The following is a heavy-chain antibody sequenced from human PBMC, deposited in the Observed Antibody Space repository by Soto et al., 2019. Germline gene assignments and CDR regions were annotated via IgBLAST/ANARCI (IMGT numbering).Heavy chain of an antibody. Sequence: SETLSLTCTVSGGSISSYYWSWIRQPPGKGLKRIRNIYYSGSTNYNPSIKSRVTISVDTSKNQFSLKLSSVTAADTAVYYCARRTGAEYSGYDEGLYYYYYMDVWGKGTTVTVSS. CDR1: GGSISSYY. CDR2: IYYSGST. J-gene: IGHJ6*03. V-gene: IGHV4-59*08. CDR3: ARRTGAEYSGYDEGLYYYYYMDV. D-gene: IGHD5-12*01.